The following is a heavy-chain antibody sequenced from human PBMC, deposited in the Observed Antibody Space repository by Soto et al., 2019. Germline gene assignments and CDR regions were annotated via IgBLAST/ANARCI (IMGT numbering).Heavy chain of an antibody. D-gene: IGHD4-17*01. CDR2: ASPDGTST. CDR1: GFTFSSFR. CDR3: TRHGSGDYFLFDP. J-gene: IGHJ5*02. Sequence: EVQLVESGGGLVQPGGSLRLSCAASGFTFSSFRMHWVRQAPGKGLEWVSRASPDGTSTSYADSVKGRFTISRDNAKNTLFMQMNSLRAEDTAVYYCTRHGSGDYFLFDPWGQGTLVTVSS. V-gene: IGHV3-74*01.